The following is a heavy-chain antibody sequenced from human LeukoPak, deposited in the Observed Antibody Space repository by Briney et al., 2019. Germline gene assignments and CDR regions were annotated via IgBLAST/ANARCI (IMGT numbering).Heavy chain of an antibody. Sequence: GGSLRLSCAASGFTFSAYWMHWVRQAPGKGLVWVSRINGDGSSTSYADSVKGRFTISRDNAKNTLYLQMNSLRAEDTAVYYCAKDSHYLWFGELLSNWGQGTLVTVSS. CDR3: AKDSHYLWFGELLSN. CDR1: GFTFSAYW. V-gene: IGHV3-74*01. CDR2: INGDGSST. J-gene: IGHJ4*02. D-gene: IGHD3-10*01.